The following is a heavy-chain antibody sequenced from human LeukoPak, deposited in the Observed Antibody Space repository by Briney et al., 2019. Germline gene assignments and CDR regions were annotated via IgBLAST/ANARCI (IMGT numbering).Heavy chain of an antibody. CDR1: GYTFTSYG. V-gene: IGHV1-18*01. Sequence: ASVKVSCKASGYTFTSYGISWVRQAPGQGLEWMGWISAYNGNINYAQKLQGRVTMTTDTSTSTAYMELRSLRSDDTAVYYCARVIWNIVVVPAAMNLYYYYGMDVWGQGTTVTVSS. CDR2: ISAYNGNI. J-gene: IGHJ6*02. D-gene: IGHD2-2*01. CDR3: ARVIWNIVVVPAAMNLYYYYGMDV.